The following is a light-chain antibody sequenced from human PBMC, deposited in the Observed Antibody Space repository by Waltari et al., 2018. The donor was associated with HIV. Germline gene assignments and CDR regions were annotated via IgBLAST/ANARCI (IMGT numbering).Light chain of an antibody. V-gene: IGLV1-51*01. J-gene: IGLJ3*02. CDR3: GTWDSSLGGWV. CDR2: DNT. Sequence: QSVLTQPPSVSAAPGQKVTISCSGSSSNIWRNYVSWYQQLPGAAPKLLIYDNTERPSGIPDRFSGSKSGTSATLGITGLQTGDEADYYCGTWDSSLGGWVFGGG. CDR1: SSNIWRNY.